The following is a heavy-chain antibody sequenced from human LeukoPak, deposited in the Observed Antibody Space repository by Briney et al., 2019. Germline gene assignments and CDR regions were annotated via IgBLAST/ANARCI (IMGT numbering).Heavy chain of an antibody. CDR2: ICPGDSDT. D-gene: IGHD6-13*01. V-gene: IGHV5-51*01. CDR3: ARPAQNGRSSSWYEGMDY. J-gene: IGHJ4*02. Sequence: GESLKISCKGSGYSFTSYWIGWVRQMPGKGLEWMGIICPGDSDTRYSPSFQGQVTISADKSISTAYLQWSSLKASDTAMYYCARPAQNGRSSSWYEGMDYWGQGTLVTVSS. CDR1: GYSFTSYW.